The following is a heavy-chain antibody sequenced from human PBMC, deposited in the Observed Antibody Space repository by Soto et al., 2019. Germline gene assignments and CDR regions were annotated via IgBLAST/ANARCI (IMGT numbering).Heavy chain of an antibody. CDR2: ISGSGGST. D-gene: IGHD6-19*01. V-gene: IGHV3-23*01. Sequence: GGSLRLSCAASGFTFISYAMSWVRQAPGKGLEWVSAISGSGGSTYYADSVKGRFTISRDNSKNTLYLQMNSLRAEDTAVYYCAKDSSGWSPAGSFDYWGQGTLVTVSS. CDR1: GFTFISYA. J-gene: IGHJ4*02. CDR3: AKDSSGWSPAGSFDY.